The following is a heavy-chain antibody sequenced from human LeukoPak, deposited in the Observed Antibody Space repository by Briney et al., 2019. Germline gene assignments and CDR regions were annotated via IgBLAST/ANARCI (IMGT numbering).Heavy chain of an antibody. Sequence: PSETLSLTCTVSGGSISSYYWSWIRQPPGKGLEWIGYIYTSGSTNYNPSLKSRVTISVDTSKNQFSLKLSSVTAADTAVYYCARQRYCSSTSCYTWFDPWGQGNLVTVSS. J-gene: IGHJ5*02. CDR1: GGSISSYY. CDR2: IYTSGST. CDR3: ARQRYCSSTSCYTWFDP. D-gene: IGHD2-2*02. V-gene: IGHV4-4*09.